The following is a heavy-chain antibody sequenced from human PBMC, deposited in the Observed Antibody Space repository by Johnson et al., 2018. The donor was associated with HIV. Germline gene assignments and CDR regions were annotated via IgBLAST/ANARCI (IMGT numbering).Heavy chain of an antibody. CDR1: GFIFDDYA. CDR2: ISWNSGTK. Sequence: VQLVESGGGLVQPGRSLRLSCAASGFIFDDYAMNWVRQAPGKGLEWVSGISWNSGTKAYADSVKGRFTISRDNAKNSLYLQMNSLRPEDTAVYYCAKDIWNYLFHAFDIWGQGTVVTVS. V-gene: IGHV3-9*01. D-gene: IGHD1-7*01. J-gene: IGHJ3*02. CDR3: AKDIWNYLFHAFDI.